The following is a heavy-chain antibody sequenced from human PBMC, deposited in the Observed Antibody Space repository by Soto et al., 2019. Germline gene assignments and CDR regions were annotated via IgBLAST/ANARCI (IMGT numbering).Heavy chain of an antibody. Sequence: AASVKVSCKASGGTFSSYAISWVRQAPGQGLEWMGGIIPIFGTANYAQKFQGRVTITADESTSTAYMELSSLRSEDTAVYYCAGTLLEWIAAAGYYYYGMDVWGQGTTVTVSS. CDR3: AGTLLEWIAAAGYYYYGMDV. CDR1: GGTFSSYA. J-gene: IGHJ6*02. V-gene: IGHV1-69*13. D-gene: IGHD6-13*01. CDR2: IIPIFGTA.